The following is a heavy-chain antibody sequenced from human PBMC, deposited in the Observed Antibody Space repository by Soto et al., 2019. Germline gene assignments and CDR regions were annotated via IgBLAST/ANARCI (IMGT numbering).Heavy chain of an antibody. CDR3: ARDLNGSGIIYYFDY. V-gene: IGHV1-3*01. CDR2: INAGNGNT. Sequence: ASVKASCKASGYTFTSYAMHCVRQAPEQRLEWMGWINAGNGNTKYSQKFQGRVTITRDTSASTAYMELSSLRSEDTAVYYCARDLNGSGIIYYFDYWGQGTLVTVSS. D-gene: IGHD3-10*01. CDR1: GYTFTSYA. J-gene: IGHJ4*02.